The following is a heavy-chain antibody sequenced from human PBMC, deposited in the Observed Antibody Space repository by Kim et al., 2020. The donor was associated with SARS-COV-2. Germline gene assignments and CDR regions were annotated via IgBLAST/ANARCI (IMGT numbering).Heavy chain of an antibody. D-gene: IGHD2-21*01. CDR3: LRVGNYYSGPGHI. J-gene: IGHJ3*02. Sequence: GGSLRLSCAASGFSVSSNYMSWVRQAPAKGLEWVSVIFTDGIKYYEASVMSRFIIISKNNKNILLHLMNTMIADEAALYYCLRVGNYYSGPGHIWG. V-gene: IGHV3-53*01. CDR1: GFSVSSNY. CDR2: IFTDGIK.